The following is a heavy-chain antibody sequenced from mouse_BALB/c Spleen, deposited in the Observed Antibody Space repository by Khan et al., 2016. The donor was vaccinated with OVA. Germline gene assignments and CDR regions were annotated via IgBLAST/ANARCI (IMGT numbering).Heavy chain of an antibody. CDR1: GDSITSGY. J-gene: IGHJ3*01. V-gene: IGHV3-8*02. D-gene: IGHD2-14*01. Sequence: EVKLEVSGPSLVKPSQTLSLTCSVTGDSITSGYWCWIRKFPGNKLEYMGYILHSGSTYYNPSLKSRISITRHTSQNQYYLQLNSVTTEDTAAYYCARSTYRYAFAYWGQGTLVTVSA. CDR3: ARSTYRYAFAY. CDR2: ILHSGST.